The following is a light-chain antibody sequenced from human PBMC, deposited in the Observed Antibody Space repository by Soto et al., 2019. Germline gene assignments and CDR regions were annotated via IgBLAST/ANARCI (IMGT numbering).Light chain of an antibody. V-gene: IGLV1-40*01. CDR2: GNG. J-gene: IGLJ2*01. CDR3: QSYDGRLSVI. Sequence: QSVLTQPPSVSGAPGQRVTISCSGTSSSIGAGYEVHWYHQLPGTAPKLVVSGNGNRPSGVPDRLSASKSGTSASLAISGLQAADEADYYCQSYDGRLSVIFGGGTKLTVL. CDR1: SSSIGAGYE.